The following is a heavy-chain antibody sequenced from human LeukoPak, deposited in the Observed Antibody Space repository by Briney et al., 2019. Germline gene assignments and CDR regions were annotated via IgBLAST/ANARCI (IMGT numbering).Heavy chain of an antibody. CDR3: TTDPNYYDSSGYYYIDY. V-gene: IGHV3-15*01. CDR2: IKSKTDGGTT. Sequence: PGGSLRLSCAASGFTFSNAWMSWVRQAPGKGLEWVGRIKSKTDGGTTDYAAPVKGRFTISRDDSKNTLYLQMNSLKTEDTAVYYCTTDPNYYDSSGYYYIDYWGQGTLVTVSS. J-gene: IGHJ4*02. D-gene: IGHD3-22*01. CDR1: GFTFSNAW.